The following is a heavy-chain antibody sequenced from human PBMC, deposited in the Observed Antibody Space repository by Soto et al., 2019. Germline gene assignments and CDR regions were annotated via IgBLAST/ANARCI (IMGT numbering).Heavy chain of an antibody. Sequence: QVQLVQSGAEVKKPGASVKVSCKASGYTFTSYDINWVRQATGQGLEWMGWMNPNGGNTGYAQKFQGRVTMTRNTSKSTAYMELGSLRSAGTAVYYCGVGYSRVWYNWFDPWGQGTTVTVSS. V-gene: IGHV1-8*01. CDR3: GVGYSRVWYNWFDP. J-gene: IGHJ5*02. CDR2: MNPNGGNT. D-gene: IGHD6-19*01. CDR1: GYTFTSYD.